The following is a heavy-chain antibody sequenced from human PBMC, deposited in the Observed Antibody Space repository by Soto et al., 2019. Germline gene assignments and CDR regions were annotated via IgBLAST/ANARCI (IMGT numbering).Heavy chain of an antibody. D-gene: IGHD5-18*01. CDR2: IIGNSGTT. J-gene: IGHJ4*01. Sequence: AGGSLRLSCVASGFSFSSYDMSWVRQAPGKGLEWVSFIIGNSGTTYYADSVKGRFTISRDNSKNTLYLQMSRLGAEDTAAYYCAKGSTYSFYFDHWGRGTLVTVSS. V-gene: IGHV3-23*01. CDR1: GFSFSSYD. CDR3: AKGSTYSFYFDH.